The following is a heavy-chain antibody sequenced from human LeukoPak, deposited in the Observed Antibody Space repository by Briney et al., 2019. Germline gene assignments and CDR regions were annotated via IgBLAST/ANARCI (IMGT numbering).Heavy chain of an antibody. CDR3: ARDRAANQDWVEFDP. D-gene: IGHD3/OR15-3a*01. V-gene: IGHV3-66*03. J-gene: IGHJ5*02. CDR1: GFRVRDYY. Sequence: PGGSLRPSCPVPGFRVRDYYIRWVRQAPGKGLGWGGLIRDSGEAFYADFARGRFAISRDESENTLYLQMNSLRVEDTAVYFCARDRAANQDWVEFDPWGQGTPVIVSS. CDR2: IRDSGEA.